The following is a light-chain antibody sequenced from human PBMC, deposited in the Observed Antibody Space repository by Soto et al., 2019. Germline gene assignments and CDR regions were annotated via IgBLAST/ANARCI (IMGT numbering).Light chain of an antibody. J-gene: IGLJ1*01. V-gene: IGLV1-44*01. CDR2: SNN. CDR1: SSNIGSNT. CDR3: AAWDDSLNGLV. Sequence: QSVLTQPPSASGTPGQRVTISCSGSSSNIGSNTVNWYQQLPGTAPKLLIYSNNQRPSGVPDRFSGSKSGTSASLAISGLQSEDEADYSCAAWDDSLNGLVFGTGTKVTVL.